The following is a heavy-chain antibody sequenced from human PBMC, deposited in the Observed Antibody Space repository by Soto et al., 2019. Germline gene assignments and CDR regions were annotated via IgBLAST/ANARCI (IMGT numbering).Heavy chain of an antibody. CDR2: IQHTGNT. V-gene: IGHV4-4*07. D-gene: IGHD3-16*01. CDR1: GAYISSYH. J-gene: IGHJ5*02. CDR3: AKDVSSRRWFDP. Sequence: WETQSLTCAVSGAYISSYHWSFLRQPAGKGLEWIGRIQHTGNTNYNPSLKSRVTMSADTSKNQISLKMTSVTAADTAVYFCAKDVSSRRWFDPWGQGVRVTVSS.